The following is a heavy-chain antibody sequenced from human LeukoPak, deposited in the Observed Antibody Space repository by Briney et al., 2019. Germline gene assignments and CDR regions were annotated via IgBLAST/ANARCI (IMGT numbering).Heavy chain of an antibody. Sequence: GGSLRLSCAASGFTVSSNYMSWVRQAPGKGLEWVSVIYSGGSTYYADSVKGRFTISRDNSKNTLYLQMNSLRAEDTAVYYCVREPGIAAAGVDYWGQGTLVTVSS. CDR2: IYSGGST. J-gene: IGHJ4*02. D-gene: IGHD6-13*01. V-gene: IGHV3-66*01. CDR3: VREPGIAAAGVDY. CDR1: GFTVSSNY.